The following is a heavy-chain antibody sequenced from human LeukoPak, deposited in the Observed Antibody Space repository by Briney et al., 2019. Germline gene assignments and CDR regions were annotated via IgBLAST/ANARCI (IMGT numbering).Heavy chain of an antibody. Sequence: PSETLSLTCTVSGGSISSYYWSWIRQPPGKGLEWIGYISYSGSTNYNPSLKSRVTISVDTSKNQFSLKLSSVTAADTAVYYCARFSLMATTFDYWGQGTLVTVSS. CDR3: ARFSLMATTFDY. D-gene: IGHD5-24*01. V-gene: IGHV4-59*01. J-gene: IGHJ4*02. CDR1: GGSISSYY. CDR2: ISYSGST.